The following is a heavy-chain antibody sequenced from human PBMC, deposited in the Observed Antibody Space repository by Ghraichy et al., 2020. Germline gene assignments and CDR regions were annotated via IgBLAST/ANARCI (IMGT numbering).Heavy chain of an antibody. CDR3: ATNNWSAGIFYFDY. CDR2: ISSSGSIT. CDR1: GFTFSNYE. J-gene: IGHJ4*02. D-gene: IGHD1-1*01. Sequence: GGSLRLSCEGSGFTFSNYEMNWVRQTPGKGLEWLSDISSSGSITHYADSVKGRFTISRDDAKNSVFLQMNALRVEDTALYYCATNNWSAGIFYFDYWGQGTPVTVSS. V-gene: IGHV3-48*03.